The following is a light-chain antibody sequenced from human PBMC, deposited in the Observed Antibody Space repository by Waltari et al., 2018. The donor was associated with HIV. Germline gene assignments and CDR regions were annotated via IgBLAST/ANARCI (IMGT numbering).Light chain of an antibody. CDR3: QSYDTKSQV. V-gene: IGLV6-57*01. J-gene: IGLJ2*01. Sequence: NFMLTQPHPVSESPGNTITISCPRTSGKLTANYLQSFQQPPGSSPTTVIYEDDQSPSGVPDRFSGSIDRSSNSASLTISGLKNEDEADYYCQSYDTKSQVFGGGTKVTVL. CDR1: SGKLTANY. CDR2: EDD.